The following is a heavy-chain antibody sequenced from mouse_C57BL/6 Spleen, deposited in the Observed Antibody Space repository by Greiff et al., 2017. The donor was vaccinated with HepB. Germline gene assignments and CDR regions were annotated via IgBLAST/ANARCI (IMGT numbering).Heavy chain of an antibody. CDR3: ARSGYYGSSRGGWFAY. CDR1: GYTFTNYW. V-gene: IGHV1-63*01. J-gene: IGHJ3*01. D-gene: IGHD1-1*01. Sequence: VQLQQSGAELVRPGTSVKMSCKASGYTFTNYWIGWAKQRPGHGLEWIGDIYPGGGYTNYNEKFKGKATLTADKSSSTAYMQFSSLTSEDSAIYYCARSGYYGSSRGGWFAYWGQGTLVTVSA. CDR2: IYPGGGYT.